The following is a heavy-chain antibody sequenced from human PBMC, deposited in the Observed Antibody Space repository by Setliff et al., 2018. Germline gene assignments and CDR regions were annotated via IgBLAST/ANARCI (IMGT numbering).Heavy chain of an antibody. CDR2: IYHSGNT. V-gene: IGHV4-31*11. Sequence: SETLSLTCAVSGYSISSGYYWGWIRQHPGKGLEWIGYIYHSGNTYYNPSLKSRITISVDTSKNQFSLKLSSVTAADTAVYYCARDRGYCSSTACYPYIPGLDVWGQGTMVTVSS. CDR1: GYSISSGYY. J-gene: IGHJ3*01. CDR3: ARDRGYCSSTACYPYIPGLDV. D-gene: IGHD2-2*01.